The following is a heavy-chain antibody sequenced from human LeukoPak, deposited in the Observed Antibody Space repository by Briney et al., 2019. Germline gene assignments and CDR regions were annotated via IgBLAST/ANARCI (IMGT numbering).Heavy chain of an antibody. CDR3: ARGWSAYDYVWGSYRPFDY. CDR2: IYYSGST. J-gene: IGHJ4*02. CDR1: GGSISIGGYY. Sequence: SETLSLTCTVSGGSISIGGYYWSWIRQHPGKGLEWIGYIYYSGSTYYNPSLKSRVTISVDTSKNQFSLKLSSVTAADTAVYYCARGWSAYDYVWGSYRPFDYWGQGTLVTVSS. D-gene: IGHD3-16*02. V-gene: IGHV4-31*03.